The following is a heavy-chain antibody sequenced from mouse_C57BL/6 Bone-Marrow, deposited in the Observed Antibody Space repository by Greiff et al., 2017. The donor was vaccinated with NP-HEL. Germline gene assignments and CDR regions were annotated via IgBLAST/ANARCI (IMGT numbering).Heavy chain of an antibody. CDR3: TTGSGTWYFDY. Sequence: DVHLVESGAELVRPGASVKLSCTASGFNIKDDYMHWVKQRPEQGLEWIGWIDPENGDTEYASKFQGKATITADTSSNTAYLQLSSLTSEDTAVYYCTTGSGTWYFDYWGQGTTLTVSS. CDR1: GFNIKDDY. V-gene: IGHV14-4*01. CDR2: IDPENGDT. D-gene: IGHD4-1*01. J-gene: IGHJ2*01.